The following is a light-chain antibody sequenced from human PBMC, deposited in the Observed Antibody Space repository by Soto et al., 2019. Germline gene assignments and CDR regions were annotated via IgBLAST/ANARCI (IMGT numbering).Light chain of an antibody. CDR1: QSIGSY. CDR2: GAS. Sequence: DIQMTQSPASLSASVGDRVTLTRRASQSIGSYLNWYQHKPGKAPKLLIYGASNLQSGVPSRFSGSGSGTDFTLTISSLQPEDFATYYCQQSDSTPPTFGQGTRLEIK. J-gene: IGKJ5*01. CDR3: QQSDSTPPT. V-gene: IGKV1-39*01.